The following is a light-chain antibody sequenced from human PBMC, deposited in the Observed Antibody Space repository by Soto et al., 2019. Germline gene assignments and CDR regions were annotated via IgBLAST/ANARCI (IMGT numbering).Light chain of an antibody. CDR1: QSVSSN. Sequence: EIVRTQSPATLSVSPGERATLSCRASQSVSSNLAWYQQKPGQAPRLLIYGASTRATGIPARFSGSGSGTEFTLTISSLQPEDFATYYCQQHGQWPITFGQGTRLEIK. CDR3: QQHGQWPIT. CDR2: GAS. V-gene: IGKV3D-15*01. J-gene: IGKJ5*01.